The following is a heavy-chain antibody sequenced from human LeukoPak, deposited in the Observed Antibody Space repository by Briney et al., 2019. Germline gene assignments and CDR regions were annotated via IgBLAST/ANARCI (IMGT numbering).Heavy chain of an antibody. CDR3: ARDPLWFGVPLDY. Sequence: GGSLRLSCAGSGFTFSNYAMIWVRQAPGKGLEWVSAIRGSGYNTFYADSVKGRFAIPRDNSKNTVYLQMNSLRAEDTAVYYCARDPLWFGVPLDYWGQGTLVTVSS. V-gene: IGHV3-23*01. CDR1: GFTFSNYA. CDR2: IRGSGYNT. J-gene: IGHJ4*02. D-gene: IGHD3-10*01.